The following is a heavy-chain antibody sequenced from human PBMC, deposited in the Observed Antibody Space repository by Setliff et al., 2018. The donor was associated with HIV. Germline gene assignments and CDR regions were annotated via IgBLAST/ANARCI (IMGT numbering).Heavy chain of an antibody. CDR3: ASRDTSRYFDDY. D-gene: IGHD3-22*01. V-gene: IGHV4-30-4*08. Sequence: TLSLTCSVSGASISSGGHYWSWIRQSPGKGLEWIGYIHYSGSTYFNPSLKSRVSISTDTSKNQFSLKLTSVTAADTAVYYCASRDTSRYFDDYWGQGTLVTVSS. J-gene: IGHJ4*02. CDR2: IHYSGST. CDR1: GASISSGGHY.